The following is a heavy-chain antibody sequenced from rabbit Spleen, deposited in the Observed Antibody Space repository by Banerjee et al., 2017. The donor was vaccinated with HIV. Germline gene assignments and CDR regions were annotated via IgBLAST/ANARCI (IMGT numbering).Heavy chain of an antibody. CDR3: ARASNNYGEFDL. J-gene: IGHJ4*01. V-gene: IGHV1S40*01. D-gene: IGHD6-1*01. CDR2: ISAGSSGST. CDR1: GFSFSSSYY. Sequence: QSLEESGGDLVKPGASLTLTCTASGFSFSSSYYMCWVRQAPGKGLEWIACISAGSSGSTYYARWAKGRFTISKTSSTTVTLQMTSLSAADSATYFCARASNNYGEFDLWGPGTLVTVS.